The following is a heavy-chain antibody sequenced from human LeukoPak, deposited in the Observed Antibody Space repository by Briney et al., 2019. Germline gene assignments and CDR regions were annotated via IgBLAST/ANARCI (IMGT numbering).Heavy chain of an antibody. CDR1: GGSFSGYY. J-gene: IGHJ4*02. V-gene: IGHV4-34*01. Sequence: SETLSLTCAVYGGSFSGYYWSWIRQPPGKGLEWIGEINHSGSTNYNPSLKSRVTISVDTSKNQFSLKLSSVTAADTAVYYCARIRYFDWLPPRRWYFDYWGQGILVTVSS. CDR2: INHSGST. CDR3: ARIRYFDWLPPRRWYFDY. D-gene: IGHD3-9*01.